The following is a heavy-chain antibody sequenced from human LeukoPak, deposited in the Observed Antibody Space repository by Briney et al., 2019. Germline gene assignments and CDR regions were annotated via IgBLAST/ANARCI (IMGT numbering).Heavy chain of an antibody. V-gene: IGHV1-24*01. J-gene: IGHJ6*02. CDR1: GYTLSELS. CDR2: FDPEDGET. Sequence: ASVKVCWTVSGYTLSELSMHWVRQAPGKGLEWMGGFDPEDGETIYAQKFQGRVTMTEDTSTDTAYMELSSLRSEDTAVYYCATVRYYYYGMDVWGQGTTVTVSS. CDR3: ATVRYYYYGMDV.